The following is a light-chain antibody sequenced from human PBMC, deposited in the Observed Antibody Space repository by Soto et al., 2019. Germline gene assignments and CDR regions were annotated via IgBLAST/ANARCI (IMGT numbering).Light chain of an antibody. V-gene: IGLV2-14*01. CDR2: ASS. CDR1: SSDVGSYSY. J-gene: IGLJ1*01. CDR3: SSYTSGTTLYV. Sequence: QSALTQPASVSGSPGQSITISCTGTSSDVGSYSYVSWYQHHPGKAPRLIIHASSNRPSGVSHRFSGSRSGNTASLTISGLQAEDEADYYCSSYTSGTTLYVFGTGTKVTVL.